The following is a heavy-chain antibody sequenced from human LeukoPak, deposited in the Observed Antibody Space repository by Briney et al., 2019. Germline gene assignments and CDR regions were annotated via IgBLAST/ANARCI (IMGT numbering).Heavy chain of an antibody. J-gene: IGHJ4*02. CDR3: ARSPHILTGENFDY. Sequence: ASVKVSCKASGYTFTGYYMHWVRQAPGQGLEWMGWINPNSGGTNYAQKFQGRVTMTRDTSISTAYTQVSRLRSDDTAVYYCARSPHILTGENFDYWGQGTLLTVSS. CDR1: GYTFTGYY. D-gene: IGHD3-9*01. CDR2: INPNSGGT. V-gene: IGHV1-2*02.